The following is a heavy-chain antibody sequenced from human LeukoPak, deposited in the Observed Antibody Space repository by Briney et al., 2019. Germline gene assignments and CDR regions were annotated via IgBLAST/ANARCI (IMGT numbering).Heavy chain of an antibody. Sequence: PGGSLRLSCAASGFTFSSYGMHWVCQAPGKGLEWVAFIRYDGSNKYYADSVKGRFTISRDNSKNTLYLQMNSLRAEDTAVYYCAKDRPQYYYDSSGSLGANAFDIWGQGTMVTVSS. CDR1: GFTFSSYG. D-gene: IGHD3-22*01. CDR3: AKDRPQYYYDSSGSLGANAFDI. J-gene: IGHJ3*02. V-gene: IGHV3-30*02. CDR2: IRYDGSNK.